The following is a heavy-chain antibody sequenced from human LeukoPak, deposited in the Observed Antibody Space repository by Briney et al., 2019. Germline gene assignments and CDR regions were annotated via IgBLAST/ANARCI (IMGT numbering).Heavy chain of an antibody. CDR3: ARDRYSSGWYGDFDC. V-gene: IGHV3-30-3*01. J-gene: IGHJ4*02. CDR1: GFTFNSYA. Sequence: GGSLRLSCAASGFTFNSYALHWVRQAPGKGLEWVAVISSDGSNKYYADSVKGRFTISRDNSKNTLYLQMNSLRAEDTAVYYCARDRYSSGWYGDFDCWGQGTLVTVSS. D-gene: IGHD6-19*01. CDR2: ISSDGSNK.